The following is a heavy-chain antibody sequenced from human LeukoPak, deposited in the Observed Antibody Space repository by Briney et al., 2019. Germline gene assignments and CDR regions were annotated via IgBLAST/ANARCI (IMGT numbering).Heavy chain of an antibody. Sequence: GESLKISCKGSGYSFTSYWIGWVRQMPGKGLEWMGIIYPGDSDTRYSPSFQGQVTISADKSISTAYLQWSSLKASDTAMYYCARLVYYDFWSGYYGDYWGQGTPVTVSS. CDR3: ARLVYYDFWSGYYGDY. D-gene: IGHD3-3*01. CDR2: IYPGDSDT. V-gene: IGHV5-51*01. J-gene: IGHJ4*02. CDR1: GYSFTSYW.